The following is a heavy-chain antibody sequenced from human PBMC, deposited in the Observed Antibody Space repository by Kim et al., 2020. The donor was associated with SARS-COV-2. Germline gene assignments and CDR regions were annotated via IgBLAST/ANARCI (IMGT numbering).Heavy chain of an antibody. Sequence: SETLSLTCAVYGGSFSGYYWSWIRQPPGKGLEWIGEINHSGSTNYNPSLKSRVTISVDTSKNQFSLKLSSVTAADTAVYYCARGRRLGYCSSTSCYHAPNTNDYWGQGTLVTVSS. CDR2: INHSGST. CDR1: GGSFSGYY. CDR3: ARGRRLGYCSSTSCYHAPNTNDY. D-gene: IGHD2-2*01. V-gene: IGHV4-34*01. J-gene: IGHJ4*02.